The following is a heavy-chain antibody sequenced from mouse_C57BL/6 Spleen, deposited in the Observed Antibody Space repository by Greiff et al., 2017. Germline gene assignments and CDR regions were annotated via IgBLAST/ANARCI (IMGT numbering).Heavy chain of an antibody. J-gene: IGHJ4*01. CDR2: INPGSGGT. V-gene: IGHV1-54*01. CDR3: ARWGGSSMDY. CDR1: GYAFTNYL. Sequence: QVQLKQSGAELVRPGTSVKVSCKASGYAFTNYLIEWVKQRPGQGLEWIGVINPGSGGTNYNEKFKGKATLTADKSSSTAYMQLSSLTSEDSAVYFCARWGGSSMDYWGQGTSVTVSS.